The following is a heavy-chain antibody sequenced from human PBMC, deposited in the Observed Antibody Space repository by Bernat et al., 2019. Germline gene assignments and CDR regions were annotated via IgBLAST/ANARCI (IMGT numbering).Heavy chain of an antibody. D-gene: IGHD3-3*01. Sequence: VQLVESGGGLIQPGGSLRLSCAASGFTVSSNYMSWVRQAPGKGLEWVSVIYSGGSTYYADSVKGRFTISRDNSKNTLYLQMNSLRAEDTAVYYCARHNYDFWSGYQSFDYWGQGTLVTVSS. CDR3: ARHNYDFWSGYQSFDY. CDR1: GFTVSSNY. CDR2: IYSGGST. J-gene: IGHJ4*02. V-gene: IGHV3-53*01.